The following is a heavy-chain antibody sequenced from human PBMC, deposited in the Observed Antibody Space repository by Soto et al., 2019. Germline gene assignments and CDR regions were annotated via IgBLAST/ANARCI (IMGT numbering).Heavy chain of an antibody. Sequence: QVQLQQWGAGLLKPSETLSLTCSVYGGSFSGYYWNWIRQPPGKGLEWIWEINHSGSTNYNPSLKSRVTLSVDTSKNQFSLKRSSVTAADTAVYYCARGWGRIFDYWGQGTLVTVSS. D-gene: IGHD7-27*01. CDR3: ARGWGRIFDY. CDR2: INHSGST. V-gene: IGHV4-34*01. J-gene: IGHJ4*02. CDR1: GGSFSGYY.